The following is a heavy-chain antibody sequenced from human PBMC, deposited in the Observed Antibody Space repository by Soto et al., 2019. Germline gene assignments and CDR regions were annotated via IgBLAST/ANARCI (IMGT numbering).Heavy chain of an antibody. J-gene: IGHJ3*02. CDR2: INHSGST. D-gene: IGHD1-7*01. CDR3: ATSRRTSAAFDI. CDR1: GGSFSGYY. V-gene: IGHV4-34*01. Sequence: PSETLSLTCAVYGGSFSGYYWSWIRQPPGKGLEWIGEINHSGSTNYNPSLKSRVTISVDTSKNQFSLKLSSVTAADTAVYYCATSRRTSAAFDIWGQGTMVTVSS.